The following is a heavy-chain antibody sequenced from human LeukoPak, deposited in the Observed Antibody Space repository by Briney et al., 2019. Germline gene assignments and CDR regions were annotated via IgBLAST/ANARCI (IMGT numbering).Heavy chain of an antibody. J-gene: IGHJ4*02. D-gene: IGHD2-2*01. V-gene: IGHV4-39*01. CDR3: ARFSSAEGYFDY. CDR1: GGSISSSSYY. CDR2: IYYSGST. Sequence: SETLSLTCTVSGGSISSSSYYWGWIRQPPGKGLEWIGSIYYSGSTYYNPSLKSRVTISVDTSKNQFSLKLSSVTAADTAVYYCARFSSAEGYFDYWGQGTLVTVSS.